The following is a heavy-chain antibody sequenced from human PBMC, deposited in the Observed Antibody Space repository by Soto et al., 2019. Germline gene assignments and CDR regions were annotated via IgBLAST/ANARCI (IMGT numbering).Heavy chain of an antibody. CDR1: GFSFRNYN. J-gene: IGHJ3*02. CDR3: VRETQIVMVVVPTPGSPGAFDM. CDR2: VSHDGVNK. Sequence: QMQLVESGGGVVQPGRSLRLSCAASGFSFRNYNLHWVRQAPGKGLEWVAVVSHDGVNKHYAESVKGRLSISRDSSRDTLYLQMNSLRPEDTAVYYCVRETQIVMVVVPTPGSPGAFDMWGRGTMVTVSS. D-gene: IGHD2-15*01. V-gene: IGHV3-30-3*01.